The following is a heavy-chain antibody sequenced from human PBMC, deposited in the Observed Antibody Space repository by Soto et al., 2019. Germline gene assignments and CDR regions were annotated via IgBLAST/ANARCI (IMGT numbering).Heavy chain of an antibody. CDR1: GFTFGDYA. CDR2: IRSKAYGGTT. D-gene: IGHD6-13*01. J-gene: IGHJ6*03. CDR3: PDGIAAAGTDYYYMDV. Sequence: GGSLRLSCTASGFTFGDYAMSWFRQAPGKGLEWVGFIRSKAYGGTTEYAASVKGRFTNSRDDSKSIAYLQMNSLKTEDTAVYYCPDGIAAAGTDYYYMDVWGKGTTVTVSS. V-gene: IGHV3-49*03.